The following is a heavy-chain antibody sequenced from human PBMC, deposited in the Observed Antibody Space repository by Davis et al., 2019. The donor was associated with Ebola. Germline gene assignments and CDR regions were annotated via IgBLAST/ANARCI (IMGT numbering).Heavy chain of an antibody. CDR1: GGSISSGGYS. CDR3: ARGVVVITYAFDI. J-gene: IGHJ3*02. D-gene: IGHD3-22*01. Sequence: SETLSLTCAVSGGSISSGGYSWSWIRQPPGKGLEWIGYIYYSGSTYYNPSLKSRVTISVDTSKNQFSLKLSSVTAADTAVYYCARGVVVITYAFDIWGQGTMVTVSS. CDR2: IYYSGST. V-gene: IGHV4-30-4*07.